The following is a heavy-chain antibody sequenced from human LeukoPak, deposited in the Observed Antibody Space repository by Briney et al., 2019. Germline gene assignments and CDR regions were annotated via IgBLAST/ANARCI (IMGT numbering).Heavy chain of an antibody. D-gene: IGHD1-26*01. J-gene: IGHJ4*02. V-gene: IGHV5-51*01. CDR1: GYIFTTYW. CDR2: IYPGDSET. CDR3: ARTQLVGAPDY. Sequence: GESLKISCKISGYIFTTYWIGWVRQMPGKGLEWMGIIYPGDSETRYSPSFQGQVTFSVDKSISAACLQWSSLNVSDTAIYYCARTQLVGAPDYWGQGTLVTVSS.